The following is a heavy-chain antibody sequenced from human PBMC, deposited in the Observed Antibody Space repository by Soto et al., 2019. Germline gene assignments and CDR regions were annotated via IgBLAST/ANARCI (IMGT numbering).Heavy chain of an antibody. D-gene: IGHD3-22*01. Sequence: GESLKISCKGSGYSFTSYWISWVRQMPGKGLEWMGRIDPSDSYTNYSPSFQGHVTISADKSISTAYLQWSSLKASDTAMYYCARPRYYYDSSGPGVGDAFDIWGQGTMVTVSS. CDR3: ARPRYYYDSSGPGVGDAFDI. CDR2: IDPSDSYT. V-gene: IGHV5-10-1*01. CDR1: GYSFTSYW. J-gene: IGHJ3*02.